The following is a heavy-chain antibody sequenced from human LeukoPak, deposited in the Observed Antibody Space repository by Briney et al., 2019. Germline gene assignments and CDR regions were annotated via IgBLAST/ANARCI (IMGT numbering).Heavy chain of an antibody. V-gene: IGHV4-30-2*01. CDR1: GGSISSGGYY. J-gene: IGHJ4*02. CDR3: ARGLPPLGYCSSTSCSITDYFDY. CDR2: IYHSGST. D-gene: IGHD2-2*01. Sequence: PSETLSLTCTVSGGSISSGGYYWSWIRQPPGKGLEWIGYIYHSGSTYYNPSLKSRVTISVDRSKNQFSLKLSSVTAADTAVYYCARGLPPLGYCSSTSCSITDYFDYWGQGTLVTVSS.